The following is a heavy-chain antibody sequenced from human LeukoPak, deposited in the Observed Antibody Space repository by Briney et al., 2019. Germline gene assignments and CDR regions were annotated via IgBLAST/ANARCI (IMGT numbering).Heavy chain of an antibody. D-gene: IGHD2-15*01. Sequence: GVSLRLSCAASGFTFSGSEMNWVRQPPGNGLEWVSSISSSSSYIYYADSVKGRFTISRDNAKNSLYLQMNSLRAEDTAVYYCARDRGYCLDYWGQGTLVTVSS. CDR2: ISSSSSYI. CDR3: ARDRGYCLDY. J-gene: IGHJ4*02. V-gene: IGHV3-21*01. CDR1: GFTFSGSE.